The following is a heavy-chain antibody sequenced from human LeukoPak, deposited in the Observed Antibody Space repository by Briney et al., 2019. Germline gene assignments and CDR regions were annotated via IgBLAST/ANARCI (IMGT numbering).Heavy chain of an antibody. J-gene: IGHJ4*02. CDR3: ARHSGYNWNDPDPFDF. CDR2: IYPGDSDV. Sequence: GDSLKISCQGSGYNFASYWIGWVRQKPGEGLEWMDIIYPGDSDVKYSPSFEGQVTISADKSINTAHLRWGSLRASDSAIYYCARHSGYNWNDPDPFDFWGQGTLVTV. V-gene: IGHV5-51*01. CDR1: GYNFASYW. D-gene: IGHD1-1*01.